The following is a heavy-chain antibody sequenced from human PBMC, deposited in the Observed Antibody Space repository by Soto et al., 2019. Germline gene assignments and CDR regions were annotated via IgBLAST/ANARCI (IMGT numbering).Heavy chain of an antibody. V-gene: IGHV3-23*01. CDR2: MSGSGRST. CDR3: AKVSLAGSSGSFSAGKFDY. CDR1: GFTFSTYP. Sequence: GGSLRLSCAVSGFTFSTYPMSWVRQDPGKGLEWVSGMSGSGRSTYYADSVKGRFTISRDTSKNTLYLQMNSLRAEDTAVYYCAKVSLAGSSGSFSAGKFDYWGQGILVTVSS. D-gene: IGHD3-22*01. J-gene: IGHJ4*02.